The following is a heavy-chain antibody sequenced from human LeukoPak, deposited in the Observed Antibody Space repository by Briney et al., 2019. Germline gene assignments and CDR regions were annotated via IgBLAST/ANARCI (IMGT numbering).Heavy chain of an antibody. D-gene: IGHD4-17*01. CDR3: ARDLLKTTVTRTSDY. CDR1: RFTFSSYS. J-gene: IGHJ4*02. V-gene: IGHV3-21*01. Sequence: PGGSLRLSCAASRFTFSSYSMNWVRQAPGKGLEWVSSISSSSSYIYYADSVKGRFTISRDNAKNSLYLQMNSLRAEDTAVYYCARDLLKTTVTRTSDYWGQGTLVTVSS. CDR2: ISSSSSYI.